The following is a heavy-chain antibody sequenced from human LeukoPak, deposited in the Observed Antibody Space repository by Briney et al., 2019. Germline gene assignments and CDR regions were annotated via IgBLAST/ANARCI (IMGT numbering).Heavy chain of an antibody. Sequence: PSETLSLTCAVYGGSFSGYYWSWIRQPAGKGLEWIGRIYSSGSTYYNPSLKSRVTMSVDTSKNQFSLKLNSVTAADTALYYCARRGRSGYFDYWGQGTLVTVSS. CDR3: ARRGRSGYFDY. CDR2: IYSSGST. CDR1: GGSFSGYY. V-gene: IGHV4-59*10. J-gene: IGHJ4*02. D-gene: IGHD3-22*01.